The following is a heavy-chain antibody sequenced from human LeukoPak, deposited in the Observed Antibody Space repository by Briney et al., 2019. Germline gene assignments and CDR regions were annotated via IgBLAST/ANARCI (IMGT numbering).Heavy chain of an antibody. J-gene: IGHJ4*02. D-gene: IGHD3-10*01. V-gene: IGHV1-2*02. CDR1: GYTFTGYY. CDR3: AGVPGDRAY. Sequence: ASVKVSCKASGYTFTGYYMHWVRQAPGQGLEWMGWINPNSGGTNYAQKFQDRVTMTRDTSISTAYMELSSLRSDDTAVYYCAGVPGDRAYWGQGTLVTVSS. CDR2: INPNSGGT.